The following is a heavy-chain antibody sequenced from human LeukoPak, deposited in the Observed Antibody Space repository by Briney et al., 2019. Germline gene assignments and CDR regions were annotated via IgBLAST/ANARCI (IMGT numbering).Heavy chain of an antibody. CDR3: ARRLQRNWFDP. V-gene: IGHV3-7*01. J-gene: IGHJ5*02. D-gene: IGHD4-4*01. Sequence: PGGSLRLSCAASEFTFSYYGMHWVRQAPGKGLEWVANIKQDGSEKYYVDSVKGRFTISRDNAKNSLYLQMNSLRAEDTAVYYCARRLQRNWFDPWGQGTLVTVSS. CDR1: EFTFSYYG. CDR2: IKQDGSEK.